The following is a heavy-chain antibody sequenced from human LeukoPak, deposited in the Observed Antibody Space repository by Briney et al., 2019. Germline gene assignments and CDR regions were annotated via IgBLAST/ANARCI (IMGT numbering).Heavy chain of an antibody. J-gene: IGHJ4*02. CDR1: GFTFSSYG. CDR3: AKDRGYCSGGSCYYFDY. Sequence: GGSLRLSCAASGFTFSSYGMHWVRQAPGKGLEWVAVISYDGSNKYYADSVKGRFTISRDNSKNTLYLQMNSLRAEDAAVYYCAKDRGYCSGGSCYYFDYWGQGTLVTVSS. CDR2: ISYDGSNK. V-gene: IGHV3-30*18. D-gene: IGHD2-15*01.